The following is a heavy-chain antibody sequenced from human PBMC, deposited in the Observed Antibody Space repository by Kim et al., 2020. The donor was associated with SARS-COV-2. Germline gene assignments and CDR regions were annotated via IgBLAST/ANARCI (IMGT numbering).Heavy chain of an antibody. CDR3: AALYYYDNSGATNYYFDY. V-gene: IGHV4-34*01. Sequence: SETLSLTCAVNGGSLSGFYWSWIRQPPGKGLEWIGQINHSGSTNYNPSLKSRVTMSVDTSKNQFSLKLSSVTAADTAVYYCAALYYYDNSGATNYYFDYWGQGTLVTVSS. CDR2: INHSGST. J-gene: IGHJ4*02. CDR1: GGSLSGFY. D-gene: IGHD3-22*01.